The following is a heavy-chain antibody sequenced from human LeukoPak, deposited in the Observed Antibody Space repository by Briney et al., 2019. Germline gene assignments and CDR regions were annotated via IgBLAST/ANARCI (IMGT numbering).Heavy chain of an antibody. CDR1: GYTFTSSA. CDR3: ARDERGYSSSWLFDY. Sequence: ASVKVSCKASGYTFTSSAINWVRQAPGQGLEWMRWINTNTGHPTYAQGFTGRFVFSLDTSVSTAYLQISSLKAEDTAVYYCARDERGYSSSWLFDYWGQGTLVTVSS. D-gene: IGHD6-13*01. J-gene: IGHJ4*02. CDR2: INTNTGHP. V-gene: IGHV7-4-1*02.